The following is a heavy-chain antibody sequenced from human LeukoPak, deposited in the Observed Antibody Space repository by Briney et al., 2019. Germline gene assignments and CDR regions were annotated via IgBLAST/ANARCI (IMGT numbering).Heavy chain of an antibody. CDR2: ISGSGGSA. CDR3: AKECGSGSYYPY. V-gene: IGHV3-23*01. Sequence: GGTLRLSCAASGFTFSSYGMNWVRQAPGKGLEWVSAISGSGGSAYYADSVKGRFTISRDNSKDTLYLQMNSLRAEDTAVYYCAKECGSGSYYPYWGQGTLVTVSS. J-gene: IGHJ4*02. D-gene: IGHD3-10*01. CDR1: GFTFSSYG.